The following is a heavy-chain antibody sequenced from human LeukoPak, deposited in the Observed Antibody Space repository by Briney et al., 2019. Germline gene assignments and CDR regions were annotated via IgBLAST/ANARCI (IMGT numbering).Heavy chain of an antibody. V-gene: IGHV4-34*01. CDR2: INHSGST. J-gene: IGHJ4*02. CDR1: GGSSSGYY. D-gene: IGHD3-16*01. CDR3: ARGSTYTKI. Sequence: PSETLSLTCAVYGGSSSGYYWSWIRQPPGKGLEWIGEINHSGSTNYNPSLKSRVTISIDTSKNQFSLKLSSVTAADTAVYYCARGSTYTKIWGQGTLVTVSS.